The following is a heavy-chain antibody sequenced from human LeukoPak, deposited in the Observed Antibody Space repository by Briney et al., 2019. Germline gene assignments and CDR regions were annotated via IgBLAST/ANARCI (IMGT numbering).Heavy chain of an antibody. Sequence: GRSLRLSFAASGFTFSSYGMHWVRQAPGKGLEWVAVISYDGSKKYYVDSVKGRFTISRDNSKNTLYLQMNSLRAEDTAVYYCAKDLGELSLVNWFDPWGQGTLVTVSS. D-gene: IGHD3-16*02. CDR2: ISYDGSKK. V-gene: IGHV3-30*18. CDR1: GFTFSSYG. J-gene: IGHJ5*02. CDR3: AKDLGELSLVNWFDP.